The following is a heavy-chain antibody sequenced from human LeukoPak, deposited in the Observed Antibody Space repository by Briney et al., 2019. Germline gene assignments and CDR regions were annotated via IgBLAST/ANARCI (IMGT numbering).Heavy chain of an antibody. CDR3: SRDFNGRNDF. Sequence: GGSLRLSCAASGFTFSSNWMHWVRQGPGKRLVWVSRINPDGSRTDYAESVKGRFTISRDNAKNTLSLEMNSLGDEDTAVYYCSRDFNGRNDFWGQGTLVTVSS. CDR1: GFTFSSNW. J-gene: IGHJ4*02. V-gene: IGHV3-74*01. D-gene: IGHD1-14*01. CDR2: INPDGSRT.